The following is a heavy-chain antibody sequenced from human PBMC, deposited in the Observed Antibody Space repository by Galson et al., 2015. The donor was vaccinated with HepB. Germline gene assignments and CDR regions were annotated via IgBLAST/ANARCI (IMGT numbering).Heavy chain of an antibody. J-gene: IGHJ4*02. V-gene: IGHV4-61*01. CDR2: IYYSGST. Sequence: ETLSLTCTVSGGSVSSGSYYWSWIRQPPGKGLGWIGYIYYSGSTDYNPSLKSRVTISVDTSKNQFSLKLSSVTAADTAVYYCARERLYDGPLCYFDYWGQGTLVTVSS. CDR3: ARERLYDGPLCYFDY. CDR1: GGSVSSGSYY. D-gene: IGHD3-22*01.